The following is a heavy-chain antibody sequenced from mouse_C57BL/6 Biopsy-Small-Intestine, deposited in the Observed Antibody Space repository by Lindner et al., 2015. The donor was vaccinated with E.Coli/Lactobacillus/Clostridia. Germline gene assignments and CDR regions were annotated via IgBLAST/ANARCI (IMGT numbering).Heavy chain of an antibody. CDR2: INPSTGGT. Sequence: VQLQESGPELVKPGASVKISCKASGYSFTGYYMNWVKHSPEKGLEWIGEINPSTGGTTYNQKFKAKATLTVDKSSSTAYMQLKSLTSEDSAVYYCASPSITTEYWGQGTSVTVSS. J-gene: IGHJ4*01. CDR1: GYSFTGYY. V-gene: IGHV1-42*01. D-gene: IGHD1-1*01. CDR3: ASPSITTEY.